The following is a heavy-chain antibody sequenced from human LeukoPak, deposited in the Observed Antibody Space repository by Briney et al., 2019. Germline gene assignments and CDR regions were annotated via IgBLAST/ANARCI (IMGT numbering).Heavy chain of an antibody. V-gene: IGHV3-23*01. CDR3: AKAFKFGVIIPPTYYYNHMDV. J-gene: IGHJ6*03. D-gene: IGHD3-3*01. CDR2: ISGSGGST. CDR1: GFTFSSYA. Sequence: GGSLRLSCAASGFTFSSYAMSWVRQAPGKGLEWVSAISGSGGSTYYADSVKGRFTISRDNSKNTLYLQMNSLRAEDTAVYYCAKAFKFGVIIPPTYYYNHMDVMGKGTTVTVSS.